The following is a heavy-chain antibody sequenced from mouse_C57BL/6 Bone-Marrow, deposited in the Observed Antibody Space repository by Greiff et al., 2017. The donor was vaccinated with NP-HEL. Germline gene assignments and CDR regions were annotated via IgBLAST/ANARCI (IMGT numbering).Heavy chain of an antibody. CDR1: GYTFTDYN. J-gene: IGHJ1*03. Sequence: VQLKQSGPELVKPGASVKIPCKASGYTFTDYNMDWVKQSHGKSLEWIGDINPNNGGTIYNQKFKGKATLSVDKSSSTAYMELRSLTSEDTAVYYCARDVWYFDVWGTGTTVTVSS. CDR3: ARDVWYFDV. CDR2: INPNNGGT. V-gene: IGHV1-18*01.